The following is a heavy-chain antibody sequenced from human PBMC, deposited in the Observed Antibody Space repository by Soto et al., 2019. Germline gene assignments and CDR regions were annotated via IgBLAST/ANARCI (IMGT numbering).Heavy chain of an antibody. CDR1: GFTFSSYS. CDR2: ISSSSSTI. Sequence: GGSLRLSCAASGFTFSSYSMNWVRQAPGKGLEWVSYISSSSSTIYYADSVKGRFTISRDNAKNSLYLQMNSLRAEDTAVYYCARVGGYYNVPEYYFDYWGQGTLVTVSS. J-gene: IGHJ4*02. V-gene: IGHV3-48*01. CDR3: ARVGGYYNVPEYYFDY. D-gene: IGHD3-9*01.